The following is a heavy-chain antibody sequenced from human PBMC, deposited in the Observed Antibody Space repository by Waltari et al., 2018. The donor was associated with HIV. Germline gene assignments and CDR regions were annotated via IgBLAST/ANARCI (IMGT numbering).Heavy chain of an antibody. D-gene: IGHD2-15*01. V-gene: IGHV1-18*01. Sequence: QVQLVQSGAEVKKPGAPVKVSCKASGYNFTNYGISWVRQAPGQGLECMGWISAYNGNTKYAQKFQDRVTMTTETSTSTAYMDLRRLRSDDTAVYYCARIVRNWFDSWGQGTLVTVSS. CDR2: ISAYNGNT. CDR3: ARIVRNWFDS. J-gene: IGHJ5*01. CDR1: GYNFTNYG.